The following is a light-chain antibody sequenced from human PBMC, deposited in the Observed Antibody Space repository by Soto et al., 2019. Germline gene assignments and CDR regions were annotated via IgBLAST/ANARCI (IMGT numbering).Light chain of an antibody. V-gene: IGKV1-39*01. CDR1: QGISTY. CDR3: KLTYSPLRP. Sequence: SLSESPQDRVTITSRASQGISTYLNWYQQKPGIAPKLLIYAASSLQSGVPSRFSGSGSETDFTLTISSLQPEDFATYYCKLTYSPLRPFGHGTKVDIK. J-gene: IGKJ1*01. CDR2: AAS.